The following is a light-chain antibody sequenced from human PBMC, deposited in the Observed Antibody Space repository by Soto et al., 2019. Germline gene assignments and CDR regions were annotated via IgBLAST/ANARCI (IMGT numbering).Light chain of an antibody. Sequence: QSVLTQPPSASAFPGQSVTISCPGTSSDVGSYNYVSWYQQHPGKAPKLMIYEVTKRPSGVPDRFSGSKSGNTASLTVSGLQADDEADYYCSSYAGSNNKVFGTGTKVTVL. CDR2: EVT. V-gene: IGLV2-8*01. CDR3: SSYAGSNNKV. J-gene: IGLJ1*01. CDR1: SSDVGSYNY.